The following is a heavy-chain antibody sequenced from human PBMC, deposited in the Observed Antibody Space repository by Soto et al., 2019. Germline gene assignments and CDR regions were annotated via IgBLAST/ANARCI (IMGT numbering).Heavy chain of an antibody. CDR3: VIPLPGSYYYYCYMDV. D-gene: IGHD6-13*01. CDR1: GGSFSGYY. J-gene: IGHJ6*03. Sequence: SETLSLTCAVYGGSFSGYYWSWIRQPPGKGLEWIGEINHSGSTNYNPSLKSRVTISVDTSKNQFSLKLSSVTAADTAVYYCVIPLPGSYYYYCYMDVWGKGTTVTGSS. V-gene: IGHV4-34*01. CDR2: INHSGST.